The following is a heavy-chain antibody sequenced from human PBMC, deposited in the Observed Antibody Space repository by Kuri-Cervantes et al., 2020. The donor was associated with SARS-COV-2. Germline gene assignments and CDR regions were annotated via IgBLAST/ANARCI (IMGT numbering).Heavy chain of an antibody. V-gene: IGHV3-30*07. J-gene: IGHJ4*02. CDR1: GFTFSSYA. CDR2: ISYDGSNK. CDR3: SNGAGLDY. D-gene: IGHD3-10*01. Sequence: GGSLRLSCAASGFTFSSYAMHWVRQAPGKGREWVAGISYDGSNKYYADSVKGRSTISRDNSRNALYLQMNSLRAEDTAVYYCSNGAGLDYWGQGTLVTVSS.